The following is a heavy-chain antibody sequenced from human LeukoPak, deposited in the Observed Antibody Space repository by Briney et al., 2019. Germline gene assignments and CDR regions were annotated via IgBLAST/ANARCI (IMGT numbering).Heavy chain of an antibody. V-gene: IGHV4-4*07. J-gene: IGHJ1*01. Sequence: PSETLSLICTVSGGSLSSYYWIWIRQPAGKGLEWSVRIYTSGSTNYTPSLKSRVTMSVDTSKNQFSLKLSSVTAADTAMYYCARVDSSSWSLSPNAEYFQHWGQGTLVTVSS. CDR2: IYTSGST. CDR1: GGSLSSYY. CDR3: ARVDSSSWSLSPNAEYFQH. D-gene: IGHD6-13*01.